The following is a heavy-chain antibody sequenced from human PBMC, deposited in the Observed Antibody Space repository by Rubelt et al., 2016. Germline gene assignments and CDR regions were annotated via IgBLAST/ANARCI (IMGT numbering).Heavy chain of an antibody. J-gene: IGHJ4*02. CDR2: IYHSGST. Sequence: GGGLEWIGEIYHSGSTNYNPSLKSRVTISVDKSKNQFSLKLSSVTAADTAVYYCARAGTLAAAGTFDYWGQGTLVTVSS. CDR3: ARAGTLAAAGTFDY. V-gene: IGHV4-4*02. D-gene: IGHD6-13*01.